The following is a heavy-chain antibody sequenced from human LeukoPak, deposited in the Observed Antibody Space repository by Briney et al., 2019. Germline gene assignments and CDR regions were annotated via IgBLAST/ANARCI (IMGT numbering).Heavy chain of an antibody. D-gene: IGHD2-15*01. V-gene: IGHV3-15*01. CDR2: IKSKTDGGTT. CDR3: TTEVAAGTFDY. J-gene: IGHJ4*02. Sequence: GSLSLSCVASGFTFSDHSMMWVRQAPGKGPEWVGRIKSKTDGGTTDYAAPVKGRFTISRDDSKNTLYLQMNSLKTEDTAVYYCTTEVAAGTFDYWGQGTLVTVSS. CDR1: GFTFSDHS.